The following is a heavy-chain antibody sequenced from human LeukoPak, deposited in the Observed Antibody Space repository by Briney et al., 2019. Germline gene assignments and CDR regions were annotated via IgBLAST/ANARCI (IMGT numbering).Heavy chain of an antibody. CDR1: GFTFSGSA. D-gene: IGHD3-9*01. Sequence: PGGSLKLSCAASGFTFSGSAMHWVRQAPGKGLEWVGRIRSKANSYATAYAASGKGRFTISRDESKNTAYLRMNSLKTEDTAVYYCTPSLYDILTGSDYWGQGTLVTVSS. CDR2: IRSKANSYAT. J-gene: IGHJ4*02. CDR3: TPSLYDILTGSDY. V-gene: IGHV3-73*01.